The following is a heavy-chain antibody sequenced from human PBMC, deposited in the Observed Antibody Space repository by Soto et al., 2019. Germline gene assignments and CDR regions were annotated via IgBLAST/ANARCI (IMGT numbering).Heavy chain of an antibody. V-gene: IGHV5-51*01. CDR2: IYPGDSDT. Sequence: GESLKISCKGSGYSFTSYWIGWVRQMPGKGLEWMGIIYPGDSDTRYSPSFQGQVTISADKSISTAYLQWSSLKASDTAMYYCARTTKYYDFWSGYPPHPYYFDYWGQGTLVTVSS. CDR3: ARTTKYYDFWSGYPPHPYYFDY. D-gene: IGHD3-3*01. J-gene: IGHJ4*02. CDR1: GYSFTSYW.